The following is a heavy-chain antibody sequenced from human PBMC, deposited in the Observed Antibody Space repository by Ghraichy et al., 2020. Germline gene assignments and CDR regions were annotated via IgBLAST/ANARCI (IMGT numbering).Heavy chain of an antibody. CDR1: GFTFSSYA. CDR2: ISYDGSNK. J-gene: IGHJ3*02. Sequence: GGSLRLSCAASGFTFSSYAMHWVRQAPGKGLEWVAVISYDGSNKYYADSVKGRFTISRDNSKNTLYLQMNSLRAEDTAVYYCARDRVGATTAFDIWGQGTMVTVSS. CDR3: ARDRVGATTAFDI. V-gene: IGHV3-30*04. D-gene: IGHD1-26*01.